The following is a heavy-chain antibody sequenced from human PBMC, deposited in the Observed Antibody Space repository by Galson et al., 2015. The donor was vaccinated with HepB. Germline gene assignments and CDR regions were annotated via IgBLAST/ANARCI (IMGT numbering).Heavy chain of an antibody. CDR1: GFTFSSYG. Sequence: SLRLSCAASGFTFSSYGMHWVRQAPGKGLEWVAVIWYDGSNKYYADSVKGRFTISRDNSKSTLYLQMNSLRAEDTAVYYCARGHGLVTTGLSDAFDIWGQGTMVTVSS. CDR2: IWYDGSNK. V-gene: IGHV3-33*01. CDR3: ARGHGLVTTGLSDAFDI. D-gene: IGHD4-11*01. J-gene: IGHJ3*02.